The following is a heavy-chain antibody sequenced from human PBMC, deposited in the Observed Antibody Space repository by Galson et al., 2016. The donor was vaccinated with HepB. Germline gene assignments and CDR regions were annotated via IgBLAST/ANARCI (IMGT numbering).Heavy chain of an antibody. CDR2: MYSGGVT. CDR3: AKDGGYTYALGY. D-gene: IGHD5-18*01. V-gene: IGHV3-66*01. CDR1: GFTVNNNY. J-gene: IGHJ4*02. Sequence: SLRLSCAVSGFTVNNNYMSWVRQAPGKGLEGVSVMYSGGVTNYGDSVKGRATISRDNSKNILYLQLNSLRVEDTAVYYCAKDGGYTYALGYWGQGTLVTVSS.